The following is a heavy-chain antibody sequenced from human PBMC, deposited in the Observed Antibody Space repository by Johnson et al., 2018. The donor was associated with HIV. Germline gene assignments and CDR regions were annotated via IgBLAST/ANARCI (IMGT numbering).Heavy chain of an antibody. CDR2: LRYDGTNK. J-gene: IGHJ3*01. D-gene: IGHD5-24*01. V-gene: IGHV3-30*02. CDR1: GFNFNGFG. CDR3: ARDPITQYEMGPDAFDV. Sequence: QVQLVESGGGVVQPGGSLRLSCAASGFNFNGFGMHWVRQAPGKGLEWVAFLRYDGTNKNYGDSVKGRFTISRDNSKNTLFLQMNSLRTEDTALYYCARDPITQYEMGPDAFDVWGQGTVVTVSS.